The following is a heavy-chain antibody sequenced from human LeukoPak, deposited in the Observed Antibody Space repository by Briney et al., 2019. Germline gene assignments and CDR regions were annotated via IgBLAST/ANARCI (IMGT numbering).Heavy chain of an antibody. CDR1: GYTFTSYY. CDR3: AREASPARYYYDSSGYYYGY. D-gene: IGHD3-22*01. Sequence: ASVKVSCKASGYTFTSYYMHWVRQAPGQGLEWMGIINPSGGSTSYAQKFQGRVTMTRDTSTSTVYMELSSLRSEDTAVYYCAREASPARYYYDSSGYYYGYWGQGTLVTVFS. V-gene: IGHV1-46*01. J-gene: IGHJ4*02. CDR2: INPSGGST.